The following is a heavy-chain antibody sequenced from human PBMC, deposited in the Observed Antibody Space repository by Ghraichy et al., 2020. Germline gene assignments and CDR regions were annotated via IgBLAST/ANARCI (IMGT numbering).Heavy chain of an antibody. CDR2: INHSGST. CDR3: ARETSRRIAAAGYYYDYYMDV. D-gene: IGHD6-13*01. CDR1: GGSFSGYY. V-gene: IGHV4-34*01. Sequence: SETLSLTCAVYGGSFSGYYWSWIRQPPGKGLEWIGEINHSGSTNYNPSLKSRVTISVDTSKNQFSLKLSSVTAADTAVYYCARETSRRIAAAGYYYDYYMDVWGKGTTVTVSS. J-gene: IGHJ6*03.